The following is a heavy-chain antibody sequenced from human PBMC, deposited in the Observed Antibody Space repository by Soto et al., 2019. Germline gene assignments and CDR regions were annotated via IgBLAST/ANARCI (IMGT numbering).Heavy chain of an antibody. CDR3: AKTPGVITVITSFDH. CDR1: GFTFNKYA. J-gene: IGHJ4*02. D-gene: IGHD3-16*01. CDR2: ISGSGAST. Sequence: GESLKISCVASGFTFNKYALAWVRQAPGKGLEWVSAISGSGASTYDADSVKGRFTISRDNSNNTPHLQMNSLRAEDTAVYYCAKTPGVITVITSFDHWGQGTPVTVSS. V-gene: IGHV3-23*01.